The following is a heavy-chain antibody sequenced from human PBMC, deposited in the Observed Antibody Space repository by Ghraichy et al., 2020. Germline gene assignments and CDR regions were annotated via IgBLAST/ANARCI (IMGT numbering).Heavy chain of an antibody. CDR2: IYYSGST. D-gene: IGHD1-26*01. V-gene: IGHV4-59*08. J-gene: IGHJ4*02. Sequence: SETLSLTCSVSGASTRSHYWTWIRQPPGKGLEWIGYIYYSGSTNYNPSLKSRATISVDTSKNQFSLKLSSVTAADTAVYYCAIHLSASYYPLYYFDHWGQGTLVTVSS. CDR1: GASTRSHY. CDR3: AIHLSASYYPLYYFDH.